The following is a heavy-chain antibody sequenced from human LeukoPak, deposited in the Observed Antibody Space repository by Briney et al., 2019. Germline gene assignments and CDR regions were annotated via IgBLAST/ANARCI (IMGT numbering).Heavy chain of an antibody. CDR3: ARGIGRPIVGATIY. CDR2: MNPNSGNT. D-gene: IGHD1-26*01. Sequence: GASVKVSCTASGYTFTSYDINWVRQAPGQGLEWMGWMNPNSGNTGYAQKFQGRVTMTRNTSISTAYMDLSSLRSEDTAAYYCARGIGRPIVGATIYWGQGTLVTV. V-gene: IGHV1-8*01. CDR1: GYTFTSYD. J-gene: IGHJ4*02.